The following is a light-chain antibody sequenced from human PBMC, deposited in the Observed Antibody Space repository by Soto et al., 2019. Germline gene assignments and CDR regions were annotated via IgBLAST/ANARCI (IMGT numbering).Light chain of an antibody. V-gene: IGKV3-20*01. CDR1: QSVGSNF. J-gene: IGKJ2*01. CDR2: IAS. CDR3: QQYANSPFT. Sequence: IVLTQSPGTLSLSPGESATLSCRASQSVGSNFLAWYQQKPGQAPRLLIYIASTRATGIPDRFSGSGSGTDFILTISRLEAEDFAVYYCQQYANSPFTFGQGTKLEIK.